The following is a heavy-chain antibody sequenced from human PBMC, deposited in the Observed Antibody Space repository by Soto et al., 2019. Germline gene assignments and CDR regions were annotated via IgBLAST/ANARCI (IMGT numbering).Heavy chain of an antibody. J-gene: IGHJ4*02. D-gene: IGHD6-19*01. Sequence: GGSLRLSCAASGFTFSSYGMHWVRQAPGKGLEWVAVISYDGSNKYYADSVKGRFTISRDNSKNTLYLQMNSLRAEDTAVYYCAKDPEPFLLYSSGWYVNWGQGTLVTVSS. CDR1: GFTFSSYG. CDR2: ISYDGSNK. V-gene: IGHV3-30*18. CDR3: AKDPEPFLLYSSGWYVN.